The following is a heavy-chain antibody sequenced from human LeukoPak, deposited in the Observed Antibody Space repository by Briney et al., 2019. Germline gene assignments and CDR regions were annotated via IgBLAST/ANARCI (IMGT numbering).Heavy chain of an antibody. D-gene: IGHD2-2*01. V-gene: IGHV4-59*01. CDR2: IYASGST. J-gene: IGHJ6*03. Sequence: SETLSLTCAVSGASISHYSWRWIRQPPGKGLECIGDIYASGSTSYNPSHTGRVTTSKDTSKNHNSLKLISVTAADTAVYYCARVRTSCNPECAYYYMDVWGKGTTVTVSS. CDR1: GASISHYS. CDR3: ARVRTSCNPECAYYYMDV.